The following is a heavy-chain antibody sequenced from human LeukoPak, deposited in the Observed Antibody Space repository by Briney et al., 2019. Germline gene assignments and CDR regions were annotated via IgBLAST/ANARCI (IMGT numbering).Heavy chain of an antibody. CDR2: INQGEGEK. V-gene: IGHV3-7*03. D-gene: IGHD4-17*01. J-gene: IGHJ4*02. Sequence: GGSLRLSCVDSGFTFSSHWMSWVRQAPGKGLEWVANINQGEGEKYYVDSVKGRFTISRDNAKKSLFLQMNSLRAEDTAAYYCARGRFIAGTTAYYFDYWGQGTLVTVSS. CDR3: ARGRFIAGTTAYYFDY. CDR1: GFTFSSHW.